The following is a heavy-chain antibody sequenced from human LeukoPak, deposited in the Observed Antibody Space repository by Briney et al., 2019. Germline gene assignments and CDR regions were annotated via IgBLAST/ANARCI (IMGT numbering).Heavy chain of an antibody. Sequence: PSETLSLTCTVSGGSISSSSYYWGWIRQPPGKGLEWIGSIYYSGSTYYNPSLKSRVTISVDTSKNQFSLKLSSVTTADTAVYYCARNYYDSSGYYRTFDYWGQGTLVTVSS. CDR1: GGSISSSSYY. CDR2: IYYSGST. J-gene: IGHJ4*02. V-gene: IGHV4-39*01. D-gene: IGHD3-22*01. CDR3: ARNYYDSSGYYRTFDY.